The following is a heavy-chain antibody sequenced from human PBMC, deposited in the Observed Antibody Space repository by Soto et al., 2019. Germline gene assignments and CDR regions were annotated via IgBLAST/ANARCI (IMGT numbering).Heavy chain of an antibody. CDR1: GFNFEDYA. CDR3: ARGRGALTVVSNWFDP. D-gene: IGHD2-15*01. V-gene: IGHV3-9*01. CDR2: INWNGGIT. Sequence: TGVSLRLSCEGFGFNFEDYAMHWIRQAPGKGLEWVSGINWNGGITGYADSVKSRFTVSRDNANNSLHLEMSSLKTEDTALYYCARGRGALTVVSNWFDPWGQGTLVTVSS. J-gene: IGHJ5*02.